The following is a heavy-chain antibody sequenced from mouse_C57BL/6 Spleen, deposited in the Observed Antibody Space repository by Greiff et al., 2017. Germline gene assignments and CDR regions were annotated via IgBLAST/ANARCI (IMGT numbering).Heavy chain of an antibody. CDR3: ARVYDGYYGY. CDR1: GYSITSGYY. CDR2: ISYDGSN. V-gene: IGHV3-6*01. Sequence: ESGPGLVKPSQSLSLTCSVTGYSITSGYYWNWIRQFPGNKLEWMGYISYDGSNNYNPSLKNRISITRDTSKNQFFLKLNSVTTEDTATYYCARVYDGYYGYWGQGTTLTVSS. D-gene: IGHD2-3*01. J-gene: IGHJ2*01.